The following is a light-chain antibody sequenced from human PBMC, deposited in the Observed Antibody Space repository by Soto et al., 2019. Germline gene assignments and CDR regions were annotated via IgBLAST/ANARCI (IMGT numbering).Light chain of an antibody. J-gene: IGKJ1*01. CDR3: QQYNKWPRT. CDR1: QSVNIH. V-gene: IGKV3D-15*01. CDR2: GAS. Sequence: EIVMTQSPATLSVSPGERATLSCRASQSVNIHLAWYQQKPCQAPRLLIYGASARATGIPAKFSGSGSGTEFTLNISSLQSEDFAVYYCQQYNKWPRTFGQGTKVEIK.